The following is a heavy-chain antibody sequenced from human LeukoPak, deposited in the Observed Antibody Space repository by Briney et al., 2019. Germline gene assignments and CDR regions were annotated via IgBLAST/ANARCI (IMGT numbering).Heavy chain of an antibody. CDR3: GRGIQSFNP. CDR1: GDTFTAYY. V-gene: IGHV1-2*06. J-gene: IGHJ5*02. Sequence: ASVKVSCKASGDTFTAYYIHWVRQAPGQGLEWMGRINPKNGDTNFAHKFHDRVTMTSDTSMSAAYMEISRLTYDDTAVYYCGRGIQSFNPWGQGTLVTVSS. CDR2: INPKNGDT.